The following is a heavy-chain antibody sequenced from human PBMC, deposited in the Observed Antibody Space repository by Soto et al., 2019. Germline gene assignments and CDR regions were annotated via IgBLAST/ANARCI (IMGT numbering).Heavy chain of an antibody. V-gene: IGHV6-1*01. CDR3: ARVWGENYYGMEV. J-gene: IGHJ6*01. Sequence: SQTLSLTCAISVDSVSSNSAAWNWIIQSPSRGLEWLGRTYYRSKWYNDYAVSVKSRITINPDTSKNQFSLQLNSVTPEDTAVYCCARVWGENYYGMEVWGQGTTVTVSS. CDR2: TYYRSKWYN. CDR1: VDSVSSNSAA. D-gene: IGHD3-16*01.